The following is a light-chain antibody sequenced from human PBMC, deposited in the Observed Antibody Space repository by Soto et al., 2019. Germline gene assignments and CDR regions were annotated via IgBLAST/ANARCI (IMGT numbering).Light chain of an antibody. CDR2: DVS. Sequence: QSALTQPASVSGSPGQSITISCAGTRSDVGGYNYVSWYQQHPGKAPKLMIYDVSNRPSGVSTRFSGSKSGNTASLTISGLQAEDEADYYCSSYTGSSTLVVFGGGTKLTVL. J-gene: IGLJ2*01. CDR3: SSYTGSSTLVV. V-gene: IGLV2-14*01. CDR1: RSDVGGYNY.